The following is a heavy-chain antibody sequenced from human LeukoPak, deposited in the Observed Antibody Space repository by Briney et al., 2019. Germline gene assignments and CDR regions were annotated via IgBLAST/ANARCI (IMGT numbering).Heavy chain of an antibody. D-gene: IGHD6-19*01. CDR3: ARRPSGYSSGWYGNYFDY. CDR2: ISSGSSTI. CDR1: GFTFSSYS. J-gene: IGHJ4*02. V-gene: IGHV3-48*01. Sequence: GSLRLSCAASGFTFSSYSMNWVRQAPGKGLEWVSYISSGSSTIYYADSVKGRFTISRDNAKNSLYLQMNSLRAEDTAVYYCARRPSGYSSGWYGNYFDYWGQGTLVTVSS.